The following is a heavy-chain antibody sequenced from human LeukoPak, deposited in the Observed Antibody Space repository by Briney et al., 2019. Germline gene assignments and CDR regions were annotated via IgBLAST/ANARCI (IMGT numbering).Heavy chain of an antibody. Sequence: PGESLKISCKGSGYGFSSYWIGWVRQMPGKGLEWMGIIYPGDSDARYSPSFEGQVTISVDKSISTAYLQWSSLKASDTAMYYCARLSSSWLAVDPWGQGTLVTVSS. V-gene: IGHV5-51*03. CDR1: GYGFSSYW. CDR2: IYPGDSDA. CDR3: ARLSSSWLAVDP. J-gene: IGHJ5*02. D-gene: IGHD6-13*01.